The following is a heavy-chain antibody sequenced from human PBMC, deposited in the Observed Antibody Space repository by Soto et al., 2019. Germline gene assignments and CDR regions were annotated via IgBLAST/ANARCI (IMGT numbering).Heavy chain of an antibody. CDR1: GGSFSGYY. Sequence: PSETLSLTCAVYGGSFSGYYWSWIRQPPGKGLEWIGEINHSGSTNYNPSLKSRVTISVDTSKNQFSLKLSSVTAADTAVYYCARGSRWYYDFWSGSPTFDPWGQGTLVTISS. CDR3: ARGSRWYYDFWSGSPTFDP. V-gene: IGHV4-34*01. CDR2: INHSGST. D-gene: IGHD3-3*01. J-gene: IGHJ5*02.